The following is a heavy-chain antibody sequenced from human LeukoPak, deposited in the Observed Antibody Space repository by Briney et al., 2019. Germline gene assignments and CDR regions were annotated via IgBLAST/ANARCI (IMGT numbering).Heavy chain of an antibody. CDR2: IKEDGSEK. V-gene: IGHV3-7*04. Sequence: PGGSLRLSCAASGFTFSSYWMTWVRQAPGKGLERVANIKEDGSEKNYVDSVKGRFTISRDNAKNSLYLQMNSLRAEDTAAYYCARSRRVGGVIVPFDYWGQGTLVTVSS. J-gene: IGHJ4*02. CDR1: GFTFSSYW. CDR3: ARSRRVGGVIVPFDY. D-gene: IGHD3-16*02.